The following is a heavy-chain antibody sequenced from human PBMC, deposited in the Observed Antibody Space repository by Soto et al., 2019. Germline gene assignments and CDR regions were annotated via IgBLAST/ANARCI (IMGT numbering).Heavy chain of an antibody. Sequence: SETLSLTCTVSGGSLSSGGYYWSWIRQHPGKGLEWIGYIYYSGSTYYNPSLKSRVTISVDTSKNQFSLKLSSVTAADTAVYYCARNWYYDILTGYPNWFDPWGQGTLVTVSS. CDR2: IYYSGST. CDR3: ARNWYYDILTGYPNWFDP. D-gene: IGHD3-9*01. V-gene: IGHV4-31*03. CDR1: GGSLSSGGYY. J-gene: IGHJ5*02.